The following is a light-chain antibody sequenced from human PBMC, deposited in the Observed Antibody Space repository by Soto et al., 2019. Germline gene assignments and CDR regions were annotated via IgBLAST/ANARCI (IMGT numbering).Light chain of an antibody. J-gene: IGKJ2*01. V-gene: IGKV3-15*01. CDR1: QSVSSN. CDR2: GAS. Sequence: EIVMTQSPATLSVSPGERATLSCRASQSVSSNLAWYQQNPGQAPRLLIYGASPRATGIPARFSGSGSGTEFTLTISSLQSEDFAVYYCQQYNNWPPYTFGQGTPLEI. CDR3: QQYNNWPPYT.